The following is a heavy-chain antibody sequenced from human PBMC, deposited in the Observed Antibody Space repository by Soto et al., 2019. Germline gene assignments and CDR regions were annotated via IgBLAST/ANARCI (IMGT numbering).Heavy chain of an antibody. D-gene: IGHD4-17*01. CDR3: ARVGHGGHLDY. V-gene: IGHV4-31*03. CDR1: GGSISSGGYY. J-gene: IGHJ4*02. Sequence: QVQLQESGPGLVKPSQTLSLTCTVSGGSISSGGYYWSWIRQHPGKGLEWIGYIYYSGSTNYNPSLKSRVSLSVDTSKNQFSLKLSSVSAADTAVYYCARVGHGGHLDYWGQGTLVTVSS. CDR2: IYYSGST.